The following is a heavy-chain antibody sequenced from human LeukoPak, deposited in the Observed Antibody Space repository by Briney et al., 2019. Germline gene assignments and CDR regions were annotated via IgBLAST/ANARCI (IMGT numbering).Heavy chain of an antibody. CDR1: GYTLTELS. D-gene: IGHD2-2*01. J-gene: IGHJ6*02. CDR3: ATAGHCSSTSCYHYYYYGMDV. V-gene: IGHV1-24*01. Sequence: ASVKVSCKVSGYTLTELSMHWVRQAPGKGLEWMGGFDPEDGETIYAQKFQGRVTMTEDTSTDTAYMELSSLRSEDTAVYYCATAGHCSSTSCYHYYYYGMDVWGQGTTVTVSS. CDR2: FDPEDGET.